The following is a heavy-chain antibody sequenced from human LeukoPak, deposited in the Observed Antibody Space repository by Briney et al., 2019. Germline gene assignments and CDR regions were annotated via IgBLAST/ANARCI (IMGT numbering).Heavy chain of an antibody. J-gene: IGHJ2*01. D-gene: IGHD1-26*01. CDR3: AREGSPQSGSAGWDWYFDL. CDR1: GYTFTSYG. CDR2: ISAYNGNT. Sequence: ASVKVSCKASGYTFTSYGISWVRQAPGQGLEWMGWISAYNGNTNYAQKLQGRVTMTTDTSTSTAYMELRSLRSDDTAVYYCAREGSPQSGSAGWDWYFDLWGRGTLVTVSS. V-gene: IGHV1-18*01.